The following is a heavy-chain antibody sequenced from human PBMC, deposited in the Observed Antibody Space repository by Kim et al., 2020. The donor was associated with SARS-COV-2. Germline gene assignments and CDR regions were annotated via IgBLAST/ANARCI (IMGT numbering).Heavy chain of an antibody. D-gene: IGHD2-15*01. Sequence: GGSLRLSCAASGFTFSNAWMSWVRQAPGKGLEWVGRIKSKTDGGTTDYAAPVKGRFTISRDDSKNTLYLQMNSLKTEDTAVYYCTTGGQVVVAASYYGMDVWGQGTTVTVSS. CDR2: IKSKTDGGTT. CDR3: TTGGQVVVAASYYGMDV. J-gene: IGHJ6*02. CDR1: GFTFSNAW. V-gene: IGHV3-15*01.